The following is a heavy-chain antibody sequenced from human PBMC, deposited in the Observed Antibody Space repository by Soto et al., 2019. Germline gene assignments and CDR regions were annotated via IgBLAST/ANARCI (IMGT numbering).Heavy chain of an antibody. CDR2: ISARGGSS. D-gene: IGHD5-12*01. CDR3: AKGSIEYSASVDN. Sequence: DVQLLESGGGLVQPGGSLRLSCAASGFSFSSYAMVWVRQAPGKGLEWVAVISARGGSSYLADSVKGRVTLSRDNSKNVLSLEMNSLRAEDTAIYFCAKGSIEYSASVDNWGQGTLVVVSS. CDR1: GFSFSSYA. V-gene: IGHV3-23*01. J-gene: IGHJ4*02.